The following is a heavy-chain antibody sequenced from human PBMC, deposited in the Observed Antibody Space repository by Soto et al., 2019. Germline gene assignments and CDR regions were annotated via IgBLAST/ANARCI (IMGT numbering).Heavy chain of an antibody. CDR3: ASWGNGFWSGYSDYFDY. CDR1: GFTVSSNY. D-gene: IGHD3-3*01. V-gene: IGHV3-48*01. Sequence: GGSLRLSCAASGFTVSSNYMSWVRQAPGKGLEWVSYISSSSSTIYYADSVKGRFTISRDNAKNSLYLQMNSLRAEDTAVYYCASWGNGFWSGYSDYFDYWGQGTLVTVSS. CDR2: ISSSSSTI. J-gene: IGHJ4*02.